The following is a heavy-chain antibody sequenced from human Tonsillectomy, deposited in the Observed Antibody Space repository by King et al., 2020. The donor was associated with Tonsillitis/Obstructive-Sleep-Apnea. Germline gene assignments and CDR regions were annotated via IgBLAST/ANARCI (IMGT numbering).Heavy chain of an antibody. CDR2: INSDGSST. CDR3: ARSYSSGWYAAFDI. V-gene: IGHV3-74*01. CDR1: GFTFSSYW. Sequence: VQLVESGGGLVQPGGSLRLSCAASGFTFSSYWMHWVCQAPGKGLVWVSRINSDGSSTSYADSVKGRFTISRDNAKNTLYLQMNSLRAEDTAVYYCARSYSSGWYAAFDIWGQGTMVTVSS. D-gene: IGHD6-19*01. J-gene: IGHJ3*02.